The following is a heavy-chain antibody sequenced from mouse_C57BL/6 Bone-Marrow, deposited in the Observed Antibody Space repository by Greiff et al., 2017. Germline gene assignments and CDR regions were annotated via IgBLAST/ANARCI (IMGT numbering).Heavy chain of an antibody. CDR1: GYTFTSYG. J-gene: IGHJ2*01. CDR3: ARDPITTVVSDY. Sequence: VQLQQSGAELARPGASVKLSCKASGYTFTSYGISWVKQGTGQGLEWIGEIYPRSGNTYYNEKFKGKATLTADKSSSTAYMELRSLTSEDSAVYFCARDPITTVVSDYWGQGTTLTVSS. D-gene: IGHD1-1*01. CDR2: IYPRSGNT. V-gene: IGHV1-81*01.